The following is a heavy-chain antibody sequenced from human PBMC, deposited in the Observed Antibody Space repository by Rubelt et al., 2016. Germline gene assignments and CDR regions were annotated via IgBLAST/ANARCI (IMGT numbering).Heavy chain of an antibody. D-gene: IGHD4-17*01. CDR2: INAGNGNT. V-gene: IGHV1-3*01. Sequence: QVQLVQSGAEVKKPGASVKVSCKASGYTFTSYAMHWVRQAPGQRLEWMGWINAGNGNTKIDGRFQARGTFTREKSASTAYMELGSLRSEDTAVYDCARDYGDYGQWYFDLWGRGTLVTVSS. CDR3: ARDYGDYGQWYFDL. J-gene: IGHJ2*01. CDR1: GYTFTSYA.